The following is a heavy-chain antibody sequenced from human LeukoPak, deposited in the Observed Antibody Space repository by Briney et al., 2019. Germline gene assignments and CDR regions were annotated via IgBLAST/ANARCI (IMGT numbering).Heavy chain of an antibody. CDR2: ISAYSGNT. Sequence: ASVKVSCKASGYTFTSYGISWVRQAPGQGLEWMGWISAYSGNTNYAQKLQGRVTMTTDTSTSTAYMELRSLRSDDTAVYYCARDQRLTYYDSSGYLIDIWGQGTMVTVSS. V-gene: IGHV1-18*01. CDR1: GYTFTSYG. D-gene: IGHD3-22*01. CDR3: ARDQRLTYYDSSGYLIDI. J-gene: IGHJ3*02.